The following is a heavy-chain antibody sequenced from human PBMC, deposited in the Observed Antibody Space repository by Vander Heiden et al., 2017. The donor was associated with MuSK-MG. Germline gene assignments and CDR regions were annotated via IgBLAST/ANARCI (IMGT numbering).Heavy chain of an antibody. CDR2: IIPIFGTA. Sequence: QVQLVQSGAEVKKPGSSVKVSCKASGGTFSSYAIRWVRQAPGQGLEWMGGIIPIFGTANYAQKFQGRVTITADESTSTAYMELSSLRSEDTAVYYCARGHCSSTSCSYYYYMDVWGQGTTVTVSS. D-gene: IGHD2-2*01. CDR1: GGTFSSYA. J-gene: IGHJ6*03. CDR3: ARGHCSSTSCSYYYYMDV. V-gene: IGHV1-69*12.